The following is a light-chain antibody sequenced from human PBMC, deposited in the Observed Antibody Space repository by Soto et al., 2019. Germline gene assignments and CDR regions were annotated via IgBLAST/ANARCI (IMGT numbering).Light chain of an antibody. CDR2: DAS. Sequence: EIVLTQSPATLSLSPGERATLSCRASQSVSIYLAWYQQKPGQAPRLLIYDASNRATGIPARFSGSGSGTEFTLTVNSLQSEDFAVYYCQQYNNWPHTFGQGTKVDIK. J-gene: IGKJ2*01. V-gene: IGKV3-11*01. CDR3: QQYNNWPHT. CDR1: QSVSIY.